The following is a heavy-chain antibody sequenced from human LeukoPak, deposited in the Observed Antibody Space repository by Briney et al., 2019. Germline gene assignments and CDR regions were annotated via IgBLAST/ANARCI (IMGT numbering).Heavy chain of an antibody. J-gene: IGHJ3*02. CDR1: GGSFSGYY. Sequence: SETLSLTCAVYGGSFSGYYWSWIRQPPGKGLEWIGEINHSGSTNYNPSLKSRVTISVDTSKNQFSLKLSSVTAADPAVYYCARIDYYGSGSSPIWGQGTMVTVSS. V-gene: IGHV4-34*01. CDR2: INHSGST. D-gene: IGHD3-10*01. CDR3: ARIDYYGSGSSPI.